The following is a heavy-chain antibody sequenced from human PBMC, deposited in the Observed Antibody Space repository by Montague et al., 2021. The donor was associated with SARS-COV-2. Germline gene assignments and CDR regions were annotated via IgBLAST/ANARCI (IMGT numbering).Heavy chain of an antibody. CDR1: GGSISSSSYY. CDR2: IYYSGST. D-gene: IGHD5-12*01. V-gene: IGHV4-39*02. J-gene: IGHJ3*02. Sequence: SETLSLTCTVSGGSISSSSYYWDWIRQPPGKGLEWIGSIYYSGSTYYNPSLKSRVTISVDTSKNHFSLKLSSVTAADTAVYYCARRGRKLLPVATKNGGFDNWGQGTMVTVSS. CDR3: ARRGRKLLPVATKNGGFDN.